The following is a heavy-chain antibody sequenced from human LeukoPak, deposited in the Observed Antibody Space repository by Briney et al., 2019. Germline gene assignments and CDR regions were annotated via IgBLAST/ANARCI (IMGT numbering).Heavy chain of an antibody. CDR2: IWYDGSNK. D-gene: IGHD3-3*01. Sequence: QTGGSLRLSCTASVFTFSSYGMHWVRRAPDKGLEWVAVIWYDGSNKYYADSVKGRFTISRDNSKNTLYLQMNSLRAEDTAVYYCARVPRSSRIPIFRWGQGTLVTVSS. CDR1: VFTFSSYG. CDR3: ARVPRSSRIPIFR. J-gene: IGHJ4*02. V-gene: IGHV3-33*01.